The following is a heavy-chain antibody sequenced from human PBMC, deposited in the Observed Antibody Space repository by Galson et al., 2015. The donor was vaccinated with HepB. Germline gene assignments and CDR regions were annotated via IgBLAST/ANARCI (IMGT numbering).Heavy chain of an antibody. J-gene: IGHJ4*02. Sequence: SVKVSCKASGYTFTSYGISWVRQAPGQGLEWMGWISAYNGNTNYAQKLQGRVTMTTDTSTSTAYMELRSLRSDDTAVYYCARVPLWFGELSLGYYFDYWGQGTLVTVPS. CDR2: ISAYNGNT. CDR3: ARVPLWFGELSLGYYFDY. V-gene: IGHV1-18*04. D-gene: IGHD3-10*01. CDR1: GYTFTSYG.